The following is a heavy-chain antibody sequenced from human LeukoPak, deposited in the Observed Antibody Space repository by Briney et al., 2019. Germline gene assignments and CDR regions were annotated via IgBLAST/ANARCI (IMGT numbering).Heavy chain of an antibody. CDR1: GYTFTDYF. V-gene: IGHV1-2*02. D-gene: IGHD3-10*01. CDR2: MNPNSGGA. CDR3: ASNYYGSGSYVSWFDP. J-gene: IGHJ5*02. Sequence: ASVKVSCKASGYTFTDYFMHWVRQAPGQGLEWMGWMNPNSGGANYAQKFQGRVTMTRDTSISTAYMELSRLRSDDTAVYYCASNYYGSGSYVSWFDPWGQGTLVTVSS.